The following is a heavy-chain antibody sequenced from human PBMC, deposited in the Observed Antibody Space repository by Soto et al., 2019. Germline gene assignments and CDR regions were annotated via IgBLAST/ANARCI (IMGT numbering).Heavy chain of an antibody. CDR1: GYTFSNYD. CDR2: VNPNNGDT. CDR3: AKVSRKGSAIDFDY. J-gene: IGHJ4*02. V-gene: IGHV1-8*01. D-gene: IGHD3-10*01. Sequence: QVQLVQSGAELKKPGASVKVSCKASGYTFSNYDMNWVRQATGQGPEWSGWVNPNNGDTAYAQKFQGRVTLTTDISTTTAYMELTSLRSEDTAIYYCAKVSRKGSAIDFDYWGQGTLITVSS.